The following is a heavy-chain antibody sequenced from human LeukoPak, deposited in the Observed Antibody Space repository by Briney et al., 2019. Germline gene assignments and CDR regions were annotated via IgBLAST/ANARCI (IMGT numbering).Heavy chain of an antibody. J-gene: IGHJ4*02. CDR1: GGSISSYY. Sequence: KPSETLSLTCTVSGGSISSYYWSWIRQPPGKGLEWIGYIYYSGSTNYNPSLKSRVTISVDTSKNQFFLKLSSVTAADTAVYYCASGRFKASSGYYLHWGQGTLVTVSS. CDR3: ASGRFKASSGYYLH. D-gene: IGHD3-22*01. CDR2: IYYSGST. V-gene: IGHV4-59*01.